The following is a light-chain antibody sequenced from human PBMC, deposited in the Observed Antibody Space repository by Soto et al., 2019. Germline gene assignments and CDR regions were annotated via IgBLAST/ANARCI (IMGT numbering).Light chain of an antibody. CDR1: SSDVGGYNY. Sequence: QSALTQPASVSGSPGQSITISCTGTSSDVGGYNYVSWYQQHPGKAPKLMIYEVSNRPSGVYKRFSGSKSGNTASLTISGLQAEDEADYSCSSYTSSSTRVFGGGTKLTVL. CDR2: EVS. CDR3: SSYTSSSTRV. J-gene: IGLJ3*02. V-gene: IGLV2-14*01.